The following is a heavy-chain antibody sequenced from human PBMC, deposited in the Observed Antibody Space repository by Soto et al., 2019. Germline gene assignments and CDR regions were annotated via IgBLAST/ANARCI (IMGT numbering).Heavy chain of an antibody. CDR3: ALASKWAPLGYFYGMDV. D-gene: IGHD1-26*01. CDR1: GGTFSTYA. Sequence: QVLLVQSGAEVKKPGSSTQVSCKASGGTFSTYAFTWVRQAPGQGFEWIGGVIPLFNTPDYAQKFQGRVTIPADESTSTVFLELSGLTSEDTAVYFCALASKWAPLGYFYGMDVWGQGTTVTVSS. J-gene: IGHJ6*02. V-gene: IGHV1-69*01. CDR2: VIPLFNTP.